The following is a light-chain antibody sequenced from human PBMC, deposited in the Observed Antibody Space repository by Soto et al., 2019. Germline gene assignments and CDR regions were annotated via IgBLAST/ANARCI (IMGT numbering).Light chain of an antibody. CDR2: FNIDGSH. Sequence: QLVLTQSPSASASLGASVKLTCTLSSGHSRYAIAWHQQQPEKAPRFLIKFNIDGSHTKGDGIPDRFSGSSSGAERYLTISSLQSEDEADYYCQTWASGIPVFGGGTKLTVL. J-gene: IGLJ2*01. CDR1: SGHSRYA. V-gene: IGLV4-69*01. CDR3: QTWASGIPV.